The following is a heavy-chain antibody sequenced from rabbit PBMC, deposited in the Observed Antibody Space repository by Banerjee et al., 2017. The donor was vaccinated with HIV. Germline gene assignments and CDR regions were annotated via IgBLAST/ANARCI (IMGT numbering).Heavy chain of an antibody. CDR3: ARSNNDYDMDL. J-gene: IGHJ6*01. CDR1: EFDFSIYA. CDR2: ITYGGST. Sequence: QEQLKESGGGLVQPGGSLKLSCKASEFDFSIYAITWVRQAPGKGLEYIGYITYGGSTYYASWVNGRFTISRENTQNTLYLQLNSLTAADTATYFCARSNNDYDMDLWGPGTLVTVS. V-gene: IGHV1S29*01.